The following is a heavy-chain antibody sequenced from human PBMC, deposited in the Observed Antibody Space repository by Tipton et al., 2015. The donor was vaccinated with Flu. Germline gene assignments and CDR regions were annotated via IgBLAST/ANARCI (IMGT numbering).Heavy chain of an antibody. CDR2: VYFSGST. Sequence: TLSLTCTVSGGSISSRSYYWGWIRQPPGKGLEWIGTVYFSGSTNYNPSLKSRVTISVDTSKNQFSLKLSSVTAADAAVYYCARGDCSSTSCLDYWGQGTLVTVSS. J-gene: IGHJ4*02. V-gene: IGHV4-39*07. CDR1: GGSISSRSYY. D-gene: IGHD2-2*01. CDR3: ARGDCSSTSCLDY.